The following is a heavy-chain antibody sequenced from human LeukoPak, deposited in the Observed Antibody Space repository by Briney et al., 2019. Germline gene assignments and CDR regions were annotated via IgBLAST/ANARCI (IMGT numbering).Heavy chain of an antibody. V-gene: IGHV3-48*03. D-gene: IGHD4-17*01. CDR3: ARGGTDYGAAPMY. Sequence: PGGSLRLSCVVSGFTFTSYEMNWVRQAPGQGLEWISYISSRGATRSYADSVKGRFTISRDNDKNSLFLRMNSLRVDDTAIYYCARGGTDYGAAPMYWGQGSLVTVSS. CDR1: GFTFTSYE. J-gene: IGHJ4*02. CDR2: ISSRGATR.